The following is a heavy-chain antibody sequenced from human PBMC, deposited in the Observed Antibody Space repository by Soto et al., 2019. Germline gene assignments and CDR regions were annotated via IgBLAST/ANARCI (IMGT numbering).Heavy chain of an antibody. J-gene: IGHJ4*02. CDR3: AGWGGHDYNY. V-gene: IGHV3-7*03. Sequence: EVQLLGSGGGLVQPGGSLRLSCVASGFTFSTYWLNWVRQAPGMGLEWVANINPDWSVGTYVDSVKGRFTTSRDNAKNSLYLQMNSLRADDTAVYFCAGWGGHDYNYWGQGILVTVSS. CDR2: INPDWSVG. CDR1: GFTFSTYW. D-gene: IGHD3-16*01.